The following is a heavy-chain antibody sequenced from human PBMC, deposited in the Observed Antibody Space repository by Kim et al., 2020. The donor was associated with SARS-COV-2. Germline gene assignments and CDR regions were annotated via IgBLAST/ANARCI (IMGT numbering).Heavy chain of an antibody. Sequence: GGSLRLSCAASGFTFSSYGMHWVRQAPGKGLEWVAVISYDGSNKYYADSVKGRFTISRDNSKNTLYLQMNSLRAEDTAVYYCAKEESYYYDSSGYYYWGQGTLVTVSS. CDR1: GFTFSSYG. J-gene: IGHJ4*02. CDR2: ISYDGSNK. V-gene: IGHV3-30*18. CDR3: AKEESYYYDSSGYYY. D-gene: IGHD3-22*01.